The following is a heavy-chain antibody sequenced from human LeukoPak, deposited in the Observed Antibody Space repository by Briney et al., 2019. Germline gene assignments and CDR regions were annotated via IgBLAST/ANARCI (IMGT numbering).Heavy chain of an antibody. V-gene: IGHV4-59*01. CDR1: GGSISSYS. CDR3: SRRWLQLGDYFDH. D-gene: IGHD5-24*01. J-gene: IGHJ4*02. Sequence: SETPSLTCTVSGGSISSYSWSWIRQPPGKGLEWIGYIYYSGSSNYNPSPKSRVTISVDTSRNQFSRKLSAVTPADPAVYYCSRRWLQLGDYFDHWGQGTLVTVSS. CDR2: IYYSGSS.